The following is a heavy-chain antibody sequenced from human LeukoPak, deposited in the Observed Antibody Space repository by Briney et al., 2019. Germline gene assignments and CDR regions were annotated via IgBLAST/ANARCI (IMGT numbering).Heavy chain of an antibody. CDR1: GFTFSSYS. CDR2: ISSSSSYI. J-gene: IGHJ4*02. V-gene: IGHV3-21*01. D-gene: IGHD3-22*01. CDR3: ARDLFTMIVVDHFDY. Sequence: PGGSLRLSCAASGFTFSSYSMNWVRQAPGKGLEWVSSISSSSSYIYYADSVKGRFTISRDNAKNSLYLQMNSLRAEDTAVYYCARDLFTMIVVDHFDYWGQGTLVTVSS.